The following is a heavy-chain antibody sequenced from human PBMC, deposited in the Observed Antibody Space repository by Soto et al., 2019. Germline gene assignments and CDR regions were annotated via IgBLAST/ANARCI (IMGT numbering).Heavy chain of an antibody. CDR2: IYYSGST. D-gene: IGHD3-16*02. CDR3: ARISDYRLDP. J-gene: IGHJ5*02. V-gene: IGHV4-61*01. Sequence: SSETLSLTCTVSGASVSSGSCGWSWIRQPPGKELEWLGYIYYSGSTNYNPSHQGRVTISIDTSKNEFSLKLSSVTAADTAVYYCARISDYRLDPWGQGTLVTVSS. CDR1: GASVSSGSCG.